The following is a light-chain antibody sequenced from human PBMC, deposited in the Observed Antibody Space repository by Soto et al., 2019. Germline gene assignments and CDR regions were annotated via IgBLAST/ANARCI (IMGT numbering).Light chain of an antibody. CDR1: QSVLYSSNNKNY. Sequence: DIVMTQSPDSLAVSLGERATINCKSSQSVLYSSNNKNYLAWYQQKPRQPPEVLIYWASTRESGVPDRLSGSASGTDFPLTISSMPAEDVAVYYCQQYYTTLSFGHGTKVDIK. CDR3: QQYYTTLS. J-gene: IGKJ1*01. CDR2: WAS. V-gene: IGKV4-1*01.